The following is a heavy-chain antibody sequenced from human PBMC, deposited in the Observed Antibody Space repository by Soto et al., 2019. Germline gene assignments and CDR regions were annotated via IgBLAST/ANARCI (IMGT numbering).Heavy chain of an antibody. V-gene: IGHV2-5*02. Sequence: QITLKESGPTLVKPTQTLTLTCTFSGFSLSTSGVGVGWIRQPPGKALEWLALIYWDDDKLYSPSLKSRLTITKDTSKNQVVLTMTNMDPVDTATYYCARRYYDILTGYREYFQHWGQGTLVTVSS. CDR2: IYWDDDK. J-gene: IGHJ1*01. D-gene: IGHD3-9*01. CDR3: ARRYYDILTGYREYFQH. CDR1: GFSLSTSGVG.